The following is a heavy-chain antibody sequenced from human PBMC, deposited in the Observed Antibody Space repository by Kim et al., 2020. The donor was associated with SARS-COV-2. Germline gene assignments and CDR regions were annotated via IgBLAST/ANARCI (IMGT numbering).Heavy chain of an antibody. D-gene: IGHD7-27*01. J-gene: IGHJ4*02. V-gene: IGHV4-4*07. CDR2: T. CDR3: VRDGSNWPVDY. Sequence: TNYNPSLKSRVSMSVDTSMKQCPLKLSSVTAADTAVYYCVRDGSNWPVDYWGQGTLGTVSS.